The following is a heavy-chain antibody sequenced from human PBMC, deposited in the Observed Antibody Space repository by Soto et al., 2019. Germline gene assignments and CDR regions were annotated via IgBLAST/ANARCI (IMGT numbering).Heavy chain of an antibody. CDR1: GGSISSSSYY. CDR3: AKMSIAALLYCYYGMDV. Sequence: PSETLSLTCTVSGGSISSSSYYWGWIRRPPGKGLEWIGSIYYSGSTYYNPSLKSRVTISVDTSKNQFSLKLSSVTSADTAVYYCAKMSIAALLYCYYGMDVWRQGXTVTVSS. J-gene: IGHJ6*02. CDR2: IYYSGST. D-gene: IGHD6-6*01. V-gene: IGHV4-39*01.